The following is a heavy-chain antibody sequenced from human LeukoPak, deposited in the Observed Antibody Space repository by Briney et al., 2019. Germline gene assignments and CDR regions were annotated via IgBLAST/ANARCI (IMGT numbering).Heavy chain of an antibody. CDR3: VKVRIPGTTVTGFDY. J-gene: IGHJ4*02. Sequence: PGGSLRLSCSVSGYTFSSYAMYWVRQPPGKGLEYVSAISSNGDRIYYADSVKGRFTISRDNSKNTVYLQMSSLGAGDTAVYYCVKVRIPGTTVTGFDYWGQGTLVTVSS. CDR2: ISSNGDRI. V-gene: IGHV3-64D*09. CDR1: GYTFSSYA. D-gene: IGHD4-17*01.